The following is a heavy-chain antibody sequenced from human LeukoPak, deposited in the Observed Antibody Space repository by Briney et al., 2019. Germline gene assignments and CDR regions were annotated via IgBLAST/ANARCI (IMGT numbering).Heavy chain of an antibody. D-gene: IGHD2-8*01. CDR3: ATDVWGSWGFDP. Sequence: GASVTVSCKASGGTFSSYAISWVRQAPGKGLEWMGGFDPEDGETIYAQKFQGRVTMTEDTSTDTAYMELSSLRSEDTAVYYCATDVWGSWGFDPWGQGTLVTVSS. CDR1: GGTFSSYA. J-gene: IGHJ5*02. V-gene: IGHV1-24*01. CDR2: FDPEDGET.